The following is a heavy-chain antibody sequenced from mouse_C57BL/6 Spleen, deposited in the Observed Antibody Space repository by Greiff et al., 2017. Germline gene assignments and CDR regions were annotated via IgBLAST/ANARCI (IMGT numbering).Heavy chain of an antibody. CDR1: GYTFTSYW. J-gene: IGHJ1*03. Sequence: QVQLQQPGAELVRPGTSVKLSCKASGYTFTSYWMHWVKQRPGQGLEWIGVIDPSDSYTNYNQKFKGKATLTVDTSSSTAYMQLSSLTSENSAVYYCARPRARGTLDVWGKGTTVTVSS. CDR3: ARPRARGTLDV. CDR2: IDPSDSYT. V-gene: IGHV1-59*01. D-gene: IGHD3-3*01.